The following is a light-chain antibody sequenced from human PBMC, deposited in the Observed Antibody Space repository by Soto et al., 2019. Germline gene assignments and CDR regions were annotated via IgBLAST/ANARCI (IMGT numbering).Light chain of an antibody. V-gene: IGKV1-9*01. Sequence: DIPLTQSPSSLSASVGDRVTITCRASQGVSSYVDWYQQKPGKPPKLLIYGASTLQSGVPSRFSGGASGTEFTLTITSLQPKDFATYYCQQVNSYPLTFGQGTRLDI. J-gene: IGKJ5*01. CDR3: QQVNSYPLT. CDR2: GAS. CDR1: QGVSSY.